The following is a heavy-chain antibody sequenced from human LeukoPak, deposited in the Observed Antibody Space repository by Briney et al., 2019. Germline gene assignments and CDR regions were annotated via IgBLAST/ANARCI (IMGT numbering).Heavy chain of an antibody. Sequence: ASVKVSCKASGYTFTGYYMHWVRQAPGQGLEWMGWINPNSGGTNYAQKSQGRVTMTRDTSIRTAYMELSRLRSDDTAVYYCARVDYYDSSGYYPGFDPWGQGTLVTVSS. D-gene: IGHD3-22*01. CDR2: INPNSGGT. CDR3: ARVDYYDSSGYYPGFDP. CDR1: GYTFTGYY. V-gene: IGHV1-2*02. J-gene: IGHJ5*02.